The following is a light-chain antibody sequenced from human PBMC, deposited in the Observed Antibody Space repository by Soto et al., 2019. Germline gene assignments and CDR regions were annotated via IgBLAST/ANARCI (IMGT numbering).Light chain of an antibody. Sequence: EIVLTQSRGTLSLSPGERATLSCRASQSVGSSYLAWYQQKPGQAPRLLIYGASTRATAIPARFSGSGSGTEFTLSISSLQSEDFAVYYCQQYNTWPRTFGQGTKVDIK. CDR1: QSVGSSY. J-gene: IGKJ1*01. CDR3: QQYNTWPRT. CDR2: GAS. V-gene: IGKV3-15*01.